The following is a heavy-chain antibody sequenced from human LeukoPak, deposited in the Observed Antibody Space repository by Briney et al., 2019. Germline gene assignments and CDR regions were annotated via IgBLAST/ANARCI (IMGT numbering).Heavy chain of an antibody. D-gene: IGHD4-17*01. CDR1: GYTFSHYG. Sequence: ASVKVSCKASGYTFSHYGISWVRQAPGQGLEWMGWLSPYNGNTNYAQKLLGRVTMTTETTTNTAYMELRSLRPDDTALYYCARVGYGANYLDLWGQGTLVTVSS. V-gene: IGHV1-18*01. CDR3: ARVGYGANYLDL. CDR2: LSPYNGNT. J-gene: IGHJ4*02.